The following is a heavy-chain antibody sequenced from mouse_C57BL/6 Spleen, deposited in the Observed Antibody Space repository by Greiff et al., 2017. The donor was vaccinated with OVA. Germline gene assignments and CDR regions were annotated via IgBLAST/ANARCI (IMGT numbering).Heavy chain of an antibody. Sequence: EVQVVESGPGLVKPSQSLSLTCSVTGYSITSGYYWNWIRQFPGNKLEWMGYISYDGSNNYNPSLKNRISITRDTSKNQFFLKLNSVTTEDTATYYCAIITTVAPGYWGQGTTLTVSS. V-gene: IGHV3-6*01. J-gene: IGHJ2*01. CDR1: GYSITSGYY. D-gene: IGHD1-1*01. CDR3: AIITTVAPGY. CDR2: ISYDGSN.